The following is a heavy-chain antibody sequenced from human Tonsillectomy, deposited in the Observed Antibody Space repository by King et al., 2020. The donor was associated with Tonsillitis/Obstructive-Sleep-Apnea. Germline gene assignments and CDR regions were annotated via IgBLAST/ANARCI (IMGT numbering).Heavy chain of an antibody. D-gene: IGHD2-21*02. CDR3: ARVAKGDLSHIDY. V-gene: IGHV3-33*01. CDR1: GFTFSSYG. CDR2: IWYDGSNK. J-gene: IGHJ4*02. Sequence: VQLVESGGGVVQPGRSLRLSCAASGFTFSSYGMHWVRQPPGKGLEWVAVIWYDGSNKYYADSMKGRFTISRDNSKNTLYLQMNSLRAEETAVYYCARVAKGDLSHIDYWGQGTLVTVSP.